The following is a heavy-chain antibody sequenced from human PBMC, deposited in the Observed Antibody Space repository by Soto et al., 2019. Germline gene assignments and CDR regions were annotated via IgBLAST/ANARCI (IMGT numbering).Heavy chain of an antibody. CDR2: IRSKAYGGTT. CDR1: GFTFGDYA. D-gene: IGHD6-6*01. Sequence: SLRLSCTASGFTFGDYAMSWFRQAPGKGLEWVGFIRSKAYGGTTEYAASVKGRFTISRDDSKSIAYLQMNSLKTEDTAVYYCTRDEGVSSSSLSYDPDYWGQGTRVTVSS. V-gene: IGHV3-49*03. J-gene: IGHJ4*02. CDR3: TRDEGVSSSSLSYDPDY.